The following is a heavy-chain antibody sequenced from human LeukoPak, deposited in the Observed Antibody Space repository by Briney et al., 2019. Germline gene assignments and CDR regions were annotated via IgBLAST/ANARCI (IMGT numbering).Heavy chain of an antibody. V-gene: IGHV4-34*01. J-gene: IGHJ3*02. D-gene: IGHD2-8*02. CDR3: ATNRPVGGAYWGSFDI. CDR1: GGSFSGYY. CDR2: INHSGST. Sequence: PSETLSLTCAVYGGSFSGYYWSWIRQPPGKGLEWIGEINHSGSTNYNPSLKSRVTISVDTSKNQVSLKMTSVTAADTAVYYCATNRPVGGAYWGSFDIWGQGTLVTVSS.